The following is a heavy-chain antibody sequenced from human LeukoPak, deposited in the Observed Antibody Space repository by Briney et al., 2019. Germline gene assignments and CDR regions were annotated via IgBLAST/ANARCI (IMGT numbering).Heavy chain of an antibody. CDR3: AREKGVGATWGGYFDY. V-gene: IGHV3-53*01. D-gene: IGHD1-26*01. CDR2: IYSGGST. CDR1: GLTVSSNY. J-gene: IGHJ4*02. Sequence: GGSLRLSCAASGLTVSSNYMSWVRQAPGKGLEWASVIYSGGSTYYADSVKGRFTISRDNSKNTLYLQMNSLRPEDTAVYYCAREKGVGATWGGYFDYWGQGTLVTVSS.